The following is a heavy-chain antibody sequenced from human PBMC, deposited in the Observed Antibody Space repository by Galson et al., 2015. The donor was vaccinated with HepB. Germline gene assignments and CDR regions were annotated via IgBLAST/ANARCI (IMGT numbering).Heavy chain of an antibody. CDR1: GLTVSSNY. J-gene: IGHJ4*02. V-gene: IGHV3-53*01. D-gene: IGHD4-11*01. CDR3: ATYYSSDY. CDR2: IHRGGST. Sequence: SLRLSCAASGLTVSSNYMSWVRQAPGKGLEWVSVIHRGGSTYYADSVKGRFTISRDYSKNTLYLQMNSLRAEDTAVHYCATYYSSDYWGQGTLVTVSS.